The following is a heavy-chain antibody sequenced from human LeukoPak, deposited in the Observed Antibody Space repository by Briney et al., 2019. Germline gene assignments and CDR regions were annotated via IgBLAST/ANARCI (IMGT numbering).Heavy chain of an antibody. D-gene: IGHD3-10*01. Sequence: SETLSLTCTVSGGSISSYYWTWIRQPAGKELEWIGYISYSGSTNYNPSLKSRVTISGDMSKNQFSLKLNSLTAADTALYYCARDTGSSRGFDPWGQGTLVTVSS. CDR3: ARDTGSSRGFDP. J-gene: IGHJ5*02. CDR1: GGSISSYY. CDR2: ISYSGST. V-gene: IGHV4-59*01.